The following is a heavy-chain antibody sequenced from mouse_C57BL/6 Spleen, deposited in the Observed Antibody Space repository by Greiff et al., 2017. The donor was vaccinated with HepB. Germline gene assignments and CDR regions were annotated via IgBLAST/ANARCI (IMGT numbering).Heavy chain of an antibody. CDR1: GYTFTDYY. J-gene: IGHJ4*01. CDR2: INPNNGGT. Sequence: EVQLQQSGPELVKPGASVKISCKASGYTFTDYYMNWVKQSHGKSLEWIGDINPNNGGTSYNQKFKGKATLTVDKSSSTAYMELRSLTSEDSAVYYCARETTVSMDYWGQGTSVTVSS. V-gene: IGHV1-26*01. D-gene: IGHD1-1*01. CDR3: ARETTVSMDY.